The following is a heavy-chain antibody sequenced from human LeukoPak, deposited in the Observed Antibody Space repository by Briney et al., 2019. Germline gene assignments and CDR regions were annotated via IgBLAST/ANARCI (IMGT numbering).Heavy chain of an antibody. Sequence: GGSLRLSCAASGFTFSSYSMNWVRQAPGKGLEWVSSISSSSSYIYYADSVKGRFTISRDNAKNSLYLQMNSLRAEDTAVYYCARDVGARGRYFDYWGQGTLVTVSS. CDR1: GFTFSSYS. V-gene: IGHV3-21*01. J-gene: IGHJ4*02. D-gene: IGHD6-6*01. CDR2: ISSSSSYI. CDR3: ARDVGARGRYFDY.